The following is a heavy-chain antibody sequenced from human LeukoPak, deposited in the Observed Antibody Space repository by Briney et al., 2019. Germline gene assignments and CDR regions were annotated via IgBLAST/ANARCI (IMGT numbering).Heavy chain of an antibody. J-gene: IGHJ4*02. CDR1: GYTFTGYY. V-gene: IGHV1-2*02. CDR2: INPNTGDT. D-gene: IGHD2-15*01. CDR3: ARDERCSGTSCYSSFDY. Sequence: ASVKVSCKASGYTFTGYYMHWVRQAPGQGLEWVGWINPNTGDTNYAQKFHGRVTMTRDTSISTAYMELRRLRSDDTAVYYCARDERCSGTSCYSSFDYWGQGTLVTVSS.